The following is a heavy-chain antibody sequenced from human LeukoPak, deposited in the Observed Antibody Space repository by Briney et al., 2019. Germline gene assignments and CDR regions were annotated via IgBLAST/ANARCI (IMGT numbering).Heavy chain of an antibody. V-gene: IGHV1-69*05. CDR1: GGTFSSYA. J-gene: IGHJ3*02. CDR2: IIPIFGTA. Sequence: ASVKVSCKASGGTFSSYAISWVRQAPGQGLEWMGGIIPIFGTANYAQKFQGRVTITRNTSISTAYMELGSLRSEDTAVYFCARVATASGYLGDAFDIWGQGTMVTVSS. CDR3: ARVATASGYLGDAFDI. D-gene: IGHD3-22*01.